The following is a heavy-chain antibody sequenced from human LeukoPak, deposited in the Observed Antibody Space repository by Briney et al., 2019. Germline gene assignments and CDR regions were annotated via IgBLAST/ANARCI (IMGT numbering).Heavy chain of an antibody. D-gene: IGHD5-24*01. J-gene: IGHJ4*02. CDR1: GFTFSSSR. Sequence: PGGSLRLSCAASGFTFSSSRMNWVRQAPGKGLEWVSYISSSSSTIYYADSVKGRFTISRDNAKNSLYLQMTSLRDDDTAVYYCARLREAYDISDYWGQGTLVTVSS. CDR2: ISSSSSTI. CDR3: ARLREAYDISDY. V-gene: IGHV3-48*02.